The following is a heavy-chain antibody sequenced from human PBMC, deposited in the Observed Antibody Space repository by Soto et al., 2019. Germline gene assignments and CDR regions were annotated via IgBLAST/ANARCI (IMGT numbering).Heavy chain of an antibody. J-gene: IGHJ3*02. D-gene: IGHD3-22*01. CDR2: IYYTGTT. V-gene: IGHV4-31*03. Sequence: QVQLQESGPGLVKPSQTLSLSCSVSGGAVSSGVYYWTWIRQHPGQGLELIGYIYYTGTTYYSPSLKSRVSISVDPSKNHFSLKLRSVTAAATAVDFCAWSPISFYDSGGPPGVLALYIWCQGPMVTVAA. CDR1: GGAVSSGVYY. CDR3: AWSPISFYDSGGPPGVLALYI.